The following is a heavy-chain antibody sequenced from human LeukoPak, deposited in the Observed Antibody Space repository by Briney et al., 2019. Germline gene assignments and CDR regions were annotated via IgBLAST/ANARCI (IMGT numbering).Heavy chain of an antibody. V-gene: IGHV3-30*18. D-gene: IGHD3-16*02. Sequence: GGSLRLSCAASGFTFSNFGMHWVRQAPGQGLEWVAVISYDGSNKYYADSVKGRFTISRDNSKNTLYLQMDSLRAEDTAVYYCAKASVYVYYGMDVWGQDTTVTVSS. J-gene: IGHJ6*02. CDR3: AKASVYVYYGMDV. CDR1: GFTFSNFG. CDR2: ISYDGSNK.